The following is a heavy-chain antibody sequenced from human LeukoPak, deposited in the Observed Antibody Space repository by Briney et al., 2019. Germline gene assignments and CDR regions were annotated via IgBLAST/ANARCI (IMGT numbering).Heavy chain of an antibody. J-gene: IGHJ4*02. CDR1: GFTVSSYS. CDR2: ISSSSSHI. CDR3: ARDRRQQLDHFDY. V-gene: IGHV3-21*01. Sequence: GGSLRLSCAASGFTVSSYSMNWVRQAPGKGLEWVSSISSSSSHIYYVDSVKGRFTISRDNAKNSLYLQMNSLRAEDTAVYYCARDRRQQLDHFDYWGQGTLVTVSS. D-gene: IGHD6-13*01.